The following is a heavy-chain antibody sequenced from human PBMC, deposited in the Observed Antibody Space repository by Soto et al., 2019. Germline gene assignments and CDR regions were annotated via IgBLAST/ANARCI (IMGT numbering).Heavy chain of an antibody. CDR2: IHYSGST. V-gene: IGHV4-59*08. CDR3: ARHEPLHGNYNS. Sequence: PSETLSLTCTVSGGSISSYYWSWIRQPPGKGLEWIGYIHYSGSTNYNPSLKSRVTISVDTSKNQFSLRLSSVTAADTAVYYCARHEPLHGNYNSGGQEPLVTVS. CDR1: GGSISSYY. D-gene: IGHD4-17*01. J-gene: IGHJ4*02.